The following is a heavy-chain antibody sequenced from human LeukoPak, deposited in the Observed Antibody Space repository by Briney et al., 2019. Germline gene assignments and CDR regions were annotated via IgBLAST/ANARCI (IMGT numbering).Heavy chain of an antibody. Sequence: GGSLRLSCAASGFTFTSHWMSWVRQAPGKGLEWVARMNLDGSEKYYVDFVKGRFTISRDNAKTSLYLEMNSPRAEDTAVYYCARDATYCTNGVCYTRFDYWGQGTLVTVSS. CDR1: GFTFTSHW. CDR2: MNLDGSEK. J-gene: IGHJ4*02. D-gene: IGHD2-8*01. V-gene: IGHV3-7*01. CDR3: ARDATYCTNGVCYTRFDY.